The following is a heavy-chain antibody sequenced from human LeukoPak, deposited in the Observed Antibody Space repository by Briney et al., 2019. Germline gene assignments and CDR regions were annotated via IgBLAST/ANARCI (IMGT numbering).Heavy chain of an antibody. CDR1: GVTFSSYA. CDR2: ISSGDNT. CDR3: AKRLDYFDY. J-gene: IGHJ4*02. V-gene: IGHV3-23*01. D-gene: IGHD3-16*01. Sequence: PGGSLRLSCAASGVTFSSYAMTWVRQAPGKGLEWVSGISSGDNTYYADSVKGRFTISRDNSKNTLDLQMDSLRAEDTAIYYCAKRLDYFDYWGQGTLVTVSS.